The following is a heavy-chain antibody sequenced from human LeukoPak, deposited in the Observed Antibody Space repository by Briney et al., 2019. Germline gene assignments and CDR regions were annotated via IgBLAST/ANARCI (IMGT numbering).Heavy chain of an antibody. CDR2: INHSGST. J-gene: IGHJ1*01. D-gene: IGHD3-10*01. CDR1: GFIFSTYW. Sequence: PGGSLRLSCAASGFIFSTYWMSWVRQPPGKGLEWIGEINHSGSTNYNPSLKSRVTISVDTSKNQFSLKLSSVTAADTAVYYCARNMVRGRYFQHWGQGTLVTVSS. V-gene: IGHV4-34*01. CDR3: ARNMVRGRYFQH.